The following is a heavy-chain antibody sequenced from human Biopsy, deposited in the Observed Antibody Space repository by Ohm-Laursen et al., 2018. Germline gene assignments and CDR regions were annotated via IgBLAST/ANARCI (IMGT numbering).Heavy chain of an antibody. CDR2: IYYSWTT. Sequence: ETLSLTCAVSGGSVRSPDHRWNWVRRAPGKGLEWIGNIYYSWTTLYNPSLSGRVTMDLDRSTNQFSLKLKSVTSADTAVYFCARAYFYGMGTSNYFLDSWGQGALVTVSS. D-gene: IGHD3-10*01. CDR1: GGSVRSPDHR. V-gene: IGHV4-61*08. J-gene: IGHJ4*02. CDR3: ARAYFYGMGTSNYFLDS.